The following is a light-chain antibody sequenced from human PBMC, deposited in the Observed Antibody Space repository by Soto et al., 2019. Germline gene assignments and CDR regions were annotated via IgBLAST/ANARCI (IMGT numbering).Light chain of an antibody. CDR2: DAS. J-gene: IGKJ1*01. CDR3: QQYNNWPPDRT. V-gene: IGKV3-15*01. CDR1: QSVSSN. Sequence: EIVMTQSPATLSVSPGERATLSCRASQSVSSNLAWYQQKPGQAPRLLIYDASTRATGIPARFSGSGSGTEFTLTISSLQSEDFAIYFCQQYNNWPPDRTFGQGTKVEIK.